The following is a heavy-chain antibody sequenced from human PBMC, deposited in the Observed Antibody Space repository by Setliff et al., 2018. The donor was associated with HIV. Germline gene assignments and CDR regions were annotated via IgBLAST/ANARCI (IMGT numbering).Heavy chain of an antibody. D-gene: IGHD6-19*01. Sequence: SETLSLTCTVSGGSISTYYWSWIRQPPGKGLEWIGSIYFTGSSDNNPSLKSRVTLSVDTSKHQFSLKLSSVTAADTAVYYCAAYSSGWGRLFDYWGQGTLVTVSS. V-gene: IGHV4-59*08. CDR3: AAYSSGWGRLFDY. CDR1: GGSISTYY. CDR2: IYFTGSS. J-gene: IGHJ4*02.